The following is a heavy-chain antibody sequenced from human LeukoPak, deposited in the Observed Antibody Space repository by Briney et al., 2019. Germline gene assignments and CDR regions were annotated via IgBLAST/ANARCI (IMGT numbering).Heavy chain of an antibody. CDR3: AKSAVGAIQTNWFDP. D-gene: IGHD1-26*01. CDR2: ISGSGGST. J-gene: IGHJ5*02. CDR1: GFTFNTYA. V-gene: IGHV3-23*01. Sequence: PGGSLRLSCAASGFTFNTYAMSWVRQAPGKGLEWVSGISGSGGSTYYADSVKGRFTISRDNSKNTLYLQMNSLTADDTAVYYCAKSAVGAIQTNWFDPWGQGTLVTVSS.